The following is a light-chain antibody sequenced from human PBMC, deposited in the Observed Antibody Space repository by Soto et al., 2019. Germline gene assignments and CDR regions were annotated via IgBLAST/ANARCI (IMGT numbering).Light chain of an antibody. J-gene: IGLJ1*01. CDR1: SSDVGGYNY. CDR3: SSYTSSSLYV. Sequence: QSALTQPASVSGSPGQWITISCTGTSSDVGGYNYVSWYQQHSGKAPKLMIYDVSNRPSGVSNRFSGSKSGNTASLTISGLQAEDEADYYCSSYTSSSLYVFGTGTKVTV. CDR2: DVS. V-gene: IGLV2-14*01.